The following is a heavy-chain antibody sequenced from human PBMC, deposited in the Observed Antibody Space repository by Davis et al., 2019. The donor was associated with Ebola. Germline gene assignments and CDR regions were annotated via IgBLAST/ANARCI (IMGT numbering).Heavy chain of an antibody. CDR3: ARDWRITMIVEPFYGMDV. Sequence: AASVKVSCKASGYTFTGYYMHWVRQAPGQGLEWMGRINPNSGGTNYAQKFQGRVTMTRDTSISTAYMELSRLRSDDTAVYYCARDWRITMIVEPFYGMDVWGKGTTVTVSS. CDR2: INPNSGGT. J-gene: IGHJ6*04. CDR1: GYTFTGYY. V-gene: IGHV1-2*06. D-gene: IGHD3-22*01.